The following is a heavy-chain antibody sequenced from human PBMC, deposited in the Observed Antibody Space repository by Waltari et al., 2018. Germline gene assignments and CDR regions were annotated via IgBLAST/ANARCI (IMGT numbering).Heavy chain of an antibody. CDR2: INPSGGST. J-gene: IGHJ4*02. Sequence: QVQLVQSGAEVKKPGASVKVSCKASGYTFTSYYMHWVRQAPGQGLEWMGIINPSGGSTSYAQKFQGRVTRTRDTSTSTVYMELSSRRSEDTAVYYCARFAVGAAAAGGFDYWGQGTLVTVSS. CDR3: ARFAVGAAAAGGFDY. CDR1: GYTFTSYY. V-gene: IGHV1-46*01. D-gene: IGHD2-15*01.